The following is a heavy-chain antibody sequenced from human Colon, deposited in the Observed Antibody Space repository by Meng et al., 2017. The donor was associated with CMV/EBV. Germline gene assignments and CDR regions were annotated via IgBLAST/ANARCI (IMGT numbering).Heavy chain of an antibody. D-gene: IGHD3-10*01. V-gene: IGHV1-2*02. Sequence: ASVKVSCKASGYTFTGHYIHWVRQAPGQGLEWMGWINPESGGRNFAQQFQGRVSMTRDTSINTAYMELTGLTSDDTAVYYCARGDLVRLVSYYYGMDVWGQGTTVTVSS. CDR2: INPESGGR. J-gene: IGHJ6*02. CDR3: ARGDLVRLVSYYYGMDV. CDR1: GYTFTGHY.